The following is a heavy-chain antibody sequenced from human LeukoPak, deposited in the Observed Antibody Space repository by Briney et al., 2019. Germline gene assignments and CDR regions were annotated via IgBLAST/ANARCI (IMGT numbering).Heavy chain of an antibody. D-gene: IGHD6-13*01. J-gene: IGHJ6*02. CDR3: AKGQSAGSSWKYYGMDV. V-gene: IGHV3-23*01. Sequence: PGGSLRLSCAASGFTFSSYAMTWVRQAPGKGLEWVSAISGSGGSTYYADSVKGRFTISRDNSKNTLYLQMNSLRAEDTAVYYCAKGQSAGSSWKYYGMDVWGQGTTVTVSS. CDR1: GFTFSSYA. CDR2: ISGSGGST.